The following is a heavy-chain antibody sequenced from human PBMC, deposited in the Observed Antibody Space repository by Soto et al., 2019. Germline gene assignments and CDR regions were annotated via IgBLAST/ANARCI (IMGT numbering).Heavy chain of an antibody. CDR3: GRLEGLATISYYFDY. D-gene: IGHD3-3*01. J-gene: IGHJ4*02. CDR2: VYYSGST. V-gene: IGHV4-39*01. Sequence: SETLSLTCSVSGGSVSSSSYYWGWFRQPPGKGLEWIGSVYYSGSTYYNPSLESRVTISVDKSKDQFSLKLMSLSAADTAVYYCGRLEGLATISYYFDYWGQGALVTVSS. CDR1: GGSVSSSSYY.